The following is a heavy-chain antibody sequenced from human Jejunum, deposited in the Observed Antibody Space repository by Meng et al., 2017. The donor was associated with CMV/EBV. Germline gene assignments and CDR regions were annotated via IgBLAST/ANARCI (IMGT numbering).Heavy chain of an antibody. J-gene: IGHJ6*02. D-gene: IGHD2-8*01. CDR2: ISTGGRTI. CDR3: ARDRYCHNGVCYAFPPPYYYGMDV. V-gene: IGHV3-48*03. Sequence: NWVRQAPGKGLEWVSYISTGGRTIYYADSVKGRFTISRDNAKNSLYLQMNSLRAEDTAVYYCARDRYCHNGVCYAFPPPYYYGMDVWGQGTTVTVS.